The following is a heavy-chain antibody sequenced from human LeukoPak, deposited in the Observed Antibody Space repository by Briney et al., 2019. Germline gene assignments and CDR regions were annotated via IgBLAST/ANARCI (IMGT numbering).Heavy chain of an antibody. J-gene: IGHJ5*02. Sequence: SETLSLTCSVSGASITSSYWSWIRQTPGKGLEWIGNIYSGSTNYHPSFESRVTVSLDTSKKHFSLRLTSVTAADTALYYCARDGYGSGSYGWFDPWGQGTLVTVSS. CDR2: IYSGST. CDR1: GASITSSY. CDR3: ARDGYGSGSYGWFDP. D-gene: IGHD3-10*01. V-gene: IGHV4-59*01.